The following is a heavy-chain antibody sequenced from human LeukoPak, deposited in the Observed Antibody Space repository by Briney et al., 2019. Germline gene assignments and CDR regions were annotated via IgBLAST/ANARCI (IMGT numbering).Heavy chain of an antibody. Sequence: SETLSLTCTVSGDSVSSGSYYWSCIRHPPGKGLEWLGYIYYSGSTNYNHSLNSRATISENTSNNQFSLKLSSVTAADTAVYYCARDRDILTPYYYYGMDVWGQGTTVTVSS. V-gene: IGHV4-61*01. CDR3: ARDRDILTPYYYYGMDV. J-gene: IGHJ6*02. CDR1: GDSVSSGSYY. CDR2: IYYSGST. D-gene: IGHD3-9*01.